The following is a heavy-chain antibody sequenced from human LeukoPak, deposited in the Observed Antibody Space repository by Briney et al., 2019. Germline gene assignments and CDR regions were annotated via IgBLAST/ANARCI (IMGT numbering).Heavy chain of an antibody. J-gene: IGHJ4*02. CDR2: IIPILGIA. CDR1: GGTFSSYA. CDR3: ARVVHRWSLDY. V-gene: IGHV1-69*04. D-gene: IGHD4-23*01. Sequence: SVKVSCKASGGTFSSYAISWVRQAPGQGLEWMGRIIPILGIANYAQKFQGRVTITADKSTSTAYMELSSLRSEDTAVYYCARVVHRWSLDYWGQGTLVTVSS.